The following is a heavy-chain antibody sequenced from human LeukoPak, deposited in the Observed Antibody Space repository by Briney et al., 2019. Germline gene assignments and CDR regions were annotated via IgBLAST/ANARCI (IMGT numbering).Heavy chain of an antibody. CDR3: ARDTLGEGEDANYAVYYFDY. CDR1: GFTFSDYY. CDR2: ISSSGSTI. V-gene: IGHV3-11*04. Sequence: GGSLRLSCAASGFTFSDYYMSWIRQAPGKGLEWVSYISSSGSTIYYADSVKGRFTISRDNGKNSLDLQMNSLRADDTAVYYCARDTLGEGEDANYAVYYFDYWGQGTVVTVSS. D-gene: IGHD4/OR15-4a*01. J-gene: IGHJ4*02.